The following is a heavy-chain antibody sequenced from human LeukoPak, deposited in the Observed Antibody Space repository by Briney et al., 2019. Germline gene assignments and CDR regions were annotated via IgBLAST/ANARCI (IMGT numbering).Heavy chain of an antibody. CDR2: IYYSGST. V-gene: IGHV4-61*01. CDR3: ARGHSSSWFYFDN. J-gene: IGHJ4*02. Sequence: PSETLSLTCTVSGGSVSSGSYYWSWIRQPPGKGLEWIGYIYYSGSTNYNPSLKSRVTISVDTSKNQFSLKLSSVTAADTAVYYCARGHSSSWFYFDNWGQGSLVTVSS. CDR1: GGSVSSGSYY. D-gene: IGHD6-13*01.